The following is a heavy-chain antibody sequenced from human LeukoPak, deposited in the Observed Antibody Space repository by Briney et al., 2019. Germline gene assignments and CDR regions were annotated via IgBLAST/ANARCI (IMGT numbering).Heavy chain of an antibody. CDR1: GFTFSSYA. J-gene: IGHJ3*02. CDR3: AKASPTYYYDILTGSREQDAFDI. Sequence: GGSLRLSCAASGFTFSSYAMSWVRQAPGKGLEWVSAISGSGGSTYYADSVKGRFTISRDNSKNTLYLQMNSLRAEDTAVYYCAKASPTYYYDILTGSREQDAFDIWGQGTMVTVSS. D-gene: IGHD3-9*01. V-gene: IGHV3-23*01. CDR2: ISGSGGST.